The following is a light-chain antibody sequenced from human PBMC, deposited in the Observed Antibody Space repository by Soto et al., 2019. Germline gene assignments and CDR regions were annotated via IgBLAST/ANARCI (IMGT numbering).Light chain of an antibody. CDR2: GAS. CDR1: QSVRNN. Sequence: EIVLTQSPGTLSLSPGERATLSCRASQSVRNNLAWYQQKPGQAPRLLIYGASTRATGIPARFSGSGSGTEFTLTISSLQSEDFAVYYCQQYNNWPRTFGQGTKVDIK. J-gene: IGKJ1*01. V-gene: IGKV3-15*01. CDR3: QQYNNWPRT.